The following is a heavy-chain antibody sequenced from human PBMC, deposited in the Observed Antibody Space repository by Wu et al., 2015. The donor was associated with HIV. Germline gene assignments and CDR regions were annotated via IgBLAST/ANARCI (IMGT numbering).Heavy chain of an antibody. D-gene: IGHD6-13*01. CDR2: IIPIFGTA. J-gene: IGHJ4*02. V-gene: IGHV1-69*05. CDR1: GGTFSSYA. CDR3: ARDRVQGRIAAAAEGYY. Sequence: QVQLVQSGAEVKKPGSSVKVSCKASGGTFSSYAISWVRQAPGQGLEWMGGIIPIFGTANYAQKFQGRVTITTDESTSTAYMELSSLRSEDTAVYYCARDRVQGRIAAAAEGYYWGQGTLVTVSS.